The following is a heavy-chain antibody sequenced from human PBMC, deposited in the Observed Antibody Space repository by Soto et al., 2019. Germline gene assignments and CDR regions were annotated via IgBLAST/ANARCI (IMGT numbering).Heavy chain of an antibody. CDR1: GFTVDSNS. Sequence: GGSLRLSCVASGFTVDSNSISWVRQAPGKGLERVSVIYSGGSTYYADSVKGRFTISRDNSKNTLYLQMNSLRAEDTAVYYCARDDYSNYYYGMDAWGQGTTVTVSS. J-gene: IGHJ6*02. V-gene: IGHV3-66*01. D-gene: IGHD4-4*01. CDR3: ARDDYSNYYYGMDA. CDR2: IYSGGST.